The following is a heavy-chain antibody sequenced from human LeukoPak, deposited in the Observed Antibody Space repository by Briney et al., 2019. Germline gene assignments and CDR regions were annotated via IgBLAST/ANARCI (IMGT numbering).Heavy chain of an antibody. CDR3: AREDYYDSLGD. D-gene: IGHD3-22*01. Sequence: SETLSLTCAVYGGSFSGYYWSWIRQPAGKGLEWIGRIYTSGSTNYNPSLKSRVTMSVDTSKNQFSLKLSSVTAADTAVYYCAREDYYDSLGDWGQGTLVTVSS. CDR1: GGSFSGYY. V-gene: IGHV4-4*07. J-gene: IGHJ1*01. CDR2: IYTSGST.